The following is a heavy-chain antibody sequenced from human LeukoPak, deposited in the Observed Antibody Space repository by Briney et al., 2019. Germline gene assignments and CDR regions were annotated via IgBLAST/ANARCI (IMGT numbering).Heavy chain of an antibody. J-gene: IGHJ6*02. Sequence: SETLSLTCTVSGGSISSYYWSWIRQPPGKGLEWIGYIYYSGSTNYNPSLKSRVTISVDTSKNQFSLKLSSVTAADTAAYYCAGYCSGGSCSSYYGMDVWGQGTTVTVSS. CDR1: GGSISSYY. CDR3: AGYCSGGSCSSYYGMDV. CDR2: IYYSGST. D-gene: IGHD2-15*01. V-gene: IGHV4-59*08.